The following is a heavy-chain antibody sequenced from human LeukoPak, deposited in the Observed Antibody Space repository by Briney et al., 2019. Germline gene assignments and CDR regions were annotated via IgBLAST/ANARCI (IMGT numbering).Heavy chain of an antibody. CDR1: GGSISSYY. CDR3: ARGGIPDY. D-gene: IGHD2-21*01. J-gene: IGHJ4*02. CDR2: VYTSETP. Sequence: SETLSLTCTVSGGSISSYYWSWIRQPAGKGLEWIGCVYTSETPKYNPSLKSRVTISVDTSRNQFSLRLNSVTAADTAVYYCARGGIPDYWGQGILVTVSS. V-gene: IGHV4-4*07.